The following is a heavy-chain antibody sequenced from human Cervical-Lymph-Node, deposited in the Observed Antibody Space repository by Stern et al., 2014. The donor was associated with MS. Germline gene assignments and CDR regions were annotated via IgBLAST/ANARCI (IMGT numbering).Heavy chain of an antibody. CDR3: ATPSTVTVGGMDV. J-gene: IGHJ6*02. CDR2: IIPIFGTP. D-gene: IGHD4-17*01. CDR1: GGTFSTQA. V-gene: IGHV1-69*01. Sequence: MQLVESGAEVKKPGSSVKVSCKASGGTFSTQAINWVRQAPGQGLEWVGGIIPIFGTPNYAHQVQDRVTITTDESTSTAYMDLSSLRSEDTAVYYCATPSTVTVGGMDVWGQGTTVTVSS.